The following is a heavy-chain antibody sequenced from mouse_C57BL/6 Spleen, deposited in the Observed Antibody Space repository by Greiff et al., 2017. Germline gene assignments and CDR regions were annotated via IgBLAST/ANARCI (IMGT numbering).Heavy chain of an antibody. CDR1: GFTFSSYG. CDR2: ISSGCSYT. CDR3: ARHGSSSYYFDY. J-gene: IGHJ2*01. Sequence: EVMLVESGGDLVKPGGSLQLSCAASGFTFSSYGLSWVRQTPDKRLEWVATISSGCSYTYYPDSVHGRFTISRDNAKNTLYLQMSSLQSEDTAMYYCARHGSSSYYFDYWGKGTTLTVSS. V-gene: IGHV5-6*01. D-gene: IGHD1-1*01.